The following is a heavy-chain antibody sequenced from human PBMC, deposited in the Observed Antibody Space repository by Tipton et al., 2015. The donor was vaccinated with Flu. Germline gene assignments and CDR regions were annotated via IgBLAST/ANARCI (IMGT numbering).Heavy chain of an antibody. CDR1: GGSISSYY. D-gene: IGHD1-26*01. J-gene: IGHJ1*01. Sequence: TLSLTCTVSGGSISSYYWSWIRQPAGKGLEWIGRIYTSGSTNYNPSLKSRVTMSVDTSKNQFPLKLTSVSAADTAVYYCVKSGSYLEYLQHWGQGTLVTVSS. V-gene: IGHV4-4*07. CDR3: VKSGSYLEYLQH. CDR2: IYTSGST.